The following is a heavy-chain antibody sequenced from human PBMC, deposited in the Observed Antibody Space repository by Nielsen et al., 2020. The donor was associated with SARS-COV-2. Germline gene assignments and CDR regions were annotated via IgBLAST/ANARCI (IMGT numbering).Heavy chain of an antibody. V-gene: IGHV3-23*01. CDR2: ISGSGGST. D-gene: IGHD5-18*01. CDR1: GFTFSSYA. Sequence: GESLKISCAASGFTFSSYAMSWVRQAPGKGLEWVSAISGSGGSTYYADSVKGRFTISRDNAKNSLYLQMNSLRAEDTAVYYCARERLSSGYSYGFDYWGQGTLVTVSS. CDR3: ARERLSSGYSYGFDY. J-gene: IGHJ4*02.